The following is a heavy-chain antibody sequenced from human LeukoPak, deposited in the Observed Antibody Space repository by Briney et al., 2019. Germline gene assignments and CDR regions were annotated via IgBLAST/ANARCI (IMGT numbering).Heavy chain of an antibody. J-gene: IGHJ4*02. CDR3: ARTGGRYYDFWSGYYPYYFDY. V-gene: IGHV4-39*01. Sequence: SETLSLTCTVSGGSINSNNYYWGWIRQPPGKGLEWIGSIYSSGSAYYNPSLKSRVTISVDTSKNQFSLKLSSVTAADTAVYYCARTGGRYYDFWSGYYPYYFDYWGQGTLVTVSS. CDR1: GGSINSNNYY. D-gene: IGHD3-3*01. CDR2: IYSSGSA.